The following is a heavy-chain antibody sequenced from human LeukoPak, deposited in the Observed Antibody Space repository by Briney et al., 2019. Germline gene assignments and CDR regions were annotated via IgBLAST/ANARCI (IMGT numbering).Heavy chain of an antibody. CDR2: IYPGDSDT. V-gene: IGHV5-51*01. J-gene: IGHJ4*02. CDR1: GYSFTSYW. Sequence: GESLKISCKGSGYSFTSYWIGWVRQMPGKGLEWMGIIYPGDSDTRYSPSFQGQVTFSADKTISTAYLQWNSLKASDTATYYCARLGYTRVPFYWGQGTLVTVSS. D-gene: IGHD5-18*01. CDR3: ARLGYTRVPFY.